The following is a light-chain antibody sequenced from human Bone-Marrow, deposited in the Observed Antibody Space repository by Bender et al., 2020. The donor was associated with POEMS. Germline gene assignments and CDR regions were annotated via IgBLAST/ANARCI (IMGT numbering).Light chain of an antibody. CDR3: QSYDNSLGGWV. V-gene: IGLV1-40*01. Sequence: GAPGQRVTISCTGSSSTTGSGYDINWYQHLPGTAPKLLIYGYNNRHSGVPDRFSGSKSGTSASLAITGLQAEDEGDYYCQSYDNSLGGWVFGGGTKLTVL. CDR1: SSTTGSGYD. CDR2: GYN. J-gene: IGLJ3*02.